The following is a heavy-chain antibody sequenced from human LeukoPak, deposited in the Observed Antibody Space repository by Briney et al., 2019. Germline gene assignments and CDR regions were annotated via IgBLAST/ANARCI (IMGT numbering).Heavy chain of an antibody. CDR3: ASWGAYCSSTSCPNWFDP. V-gene: IGHV3-20*04. Sequence: GGSLRLSCAASGFTFDDYGMSWVRHAPGKGLEWVSGINWDGGSTGYADSVKGRFTISRDNAKNSLYLQMNSLRAEDTALYYCASWGAYCSSTSCPNWFDPWGQGTLVTVSS. CDR2: INWDGGST. J-gene: IGHJ5*02. D-gene: IGHD2-2*01. CDR1: GFTFDDYG.